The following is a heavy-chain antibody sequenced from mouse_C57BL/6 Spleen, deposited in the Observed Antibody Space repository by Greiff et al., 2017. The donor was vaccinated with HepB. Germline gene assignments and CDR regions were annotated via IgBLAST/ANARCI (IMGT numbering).Heavy chain of an antibody. CDR1: GYSFTSYY. CDR3: AISGIYYGNHGALDY. V-gene: IGHV1-66*01. Sequence: VQLQQSGPELVKPGASVKISCKASGYSFTSYYIHWVKQRPGQGLEWIGWIYPGSGNTKYNEKFKDKATLTADTSSSTAYMQLSSLTSEDSAVDDCAISGIYYGNHGALDYWGQGTSVTVSS. D-gene: IGHD2-1*01. CDR2: IYPGSGNT. J-gene: IGHJ4*01.